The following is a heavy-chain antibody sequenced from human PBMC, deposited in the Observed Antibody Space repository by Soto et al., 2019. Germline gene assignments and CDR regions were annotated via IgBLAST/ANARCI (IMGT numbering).Heavy chain of an antibody. CDR2: IYYSGST. D-gene: IGHD3-3*01. CDR3: AKSYDLAASGWFDP. CDR1: GGSISSSSYY. J-gene: IGHJ5*02. Sequence: QLPLQESGPGLVKPSETLSLPCTVSGGSISSSSYYWGWIRPPPGPGLEWIGSIYYSGSTSYNPSLKSRVTISVDTSKNQLSLRLSSVTAAVTAVYYCAKSYDLAASGWFDPWGQGTLVTVSS. V-gene: IGHV4-39*01.